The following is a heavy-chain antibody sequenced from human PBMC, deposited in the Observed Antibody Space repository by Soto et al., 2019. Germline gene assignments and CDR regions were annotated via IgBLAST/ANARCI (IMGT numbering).Heavy chain of an antibody. Sequence: SLRLSCAASGFTFSSYAMSWVRQAPGKGLEWVSAISGSGGSTYYADSVKGRFTISRDNSKNTLYLQMNSLRAEDTAVYYCAKDLDIVVVPAAIGGLFDYWGQGTLVTVSS. CDR2: ISGSGGST. CDR3: AKDLDIVVVPAAIGGLFDY. CDR1: GFTFSSYA. V-gene: IGHV3-23*01. D-gene: IGHD2-2*02. J-gene: IGHJ4*02.